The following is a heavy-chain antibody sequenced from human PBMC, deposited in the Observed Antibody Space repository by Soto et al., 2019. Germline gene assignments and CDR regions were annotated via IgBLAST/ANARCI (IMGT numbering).Heavy chain of an antibody. V-gene: IGHV3-74*01. D-gene: IGHD2-2*01. Sequence: GGSLRLSCAASGFTFSNYWMHWVRQAPGKGLVWVSRINTDGSITTYADSVKGRFAISRDNAKNTPYLQMNSLRVEDTAVYYCDRAQLGFDYWGQGTLVTVSS. J-gene: IGHJ4*02. CDR1: GFTFSNYW. CDR3: DRAQLGFDY. CDR2: INTDGSIT.